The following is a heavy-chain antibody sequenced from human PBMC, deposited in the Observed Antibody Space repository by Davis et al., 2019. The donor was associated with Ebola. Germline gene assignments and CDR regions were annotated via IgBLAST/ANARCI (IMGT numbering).Heavy chain of an antibody. V-gene: IGHV5-51*01. CDR2: IYGDSET. CDR1: GYRFTSYW. CDR3: ASLRRTITGMDDGFDI. J-gene: IGHJ3*02. Sequence: GESLKISCKTSGYRFTSYWIGWVRQMPGKGLEWMGIIYGDSETRYSPSFRGQVTISADKSMKTAFLQWSSLKASDSGMYYCASLRRTITGMDDGFDIWGQGTMVTVSS. D-gene: IGHD2-8*02.